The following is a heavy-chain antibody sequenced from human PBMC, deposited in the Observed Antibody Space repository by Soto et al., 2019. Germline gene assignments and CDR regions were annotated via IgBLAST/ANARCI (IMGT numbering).Heavy chain of an antibody. CDR2: VYHSGIT. J-gene: IGHJ4*02. V-gene: IGHV4-59*01. CDR3: ATRPPGGVWVGVFDY. CDR1: RDYIRNYY. Sequence: LETLSLTCTVSRDYIRNYYWSWIRQPPGKGPEWIGYVYHSGITNYNPSLESRVTISLDTSKNQFSLKLKSVTAADTAVYYCATRPPGGVWVGVFDYWSQGTLVTVS. D-gene: IGHD3-16*01.